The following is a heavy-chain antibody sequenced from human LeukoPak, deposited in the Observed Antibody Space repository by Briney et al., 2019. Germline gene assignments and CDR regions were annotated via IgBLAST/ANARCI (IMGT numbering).Heavy chain of an antibody. CDR1: GYSISSGYY. Sequence: SETLSLTCTVSGYSISSGYYWGWIRQPPGKGLEWIGSIYHSGSTYYNPSLKSRVTISVDTSKNQFSLKLSSVTAADTAVYYCARGAGGYGSSWHHFDYWGQGTLVTVSS. J-gene: IGHJ4*02. CDR3: ARGAGGYGSSWHHFDY. D-gene: IGHD6-13*01. V-gene: IGHV4-38-2*02. CDR2: IYHSGST.